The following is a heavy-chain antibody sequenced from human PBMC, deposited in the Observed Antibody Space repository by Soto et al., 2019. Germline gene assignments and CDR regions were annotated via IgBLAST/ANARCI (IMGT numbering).Heavy chain of an antibody. Sequence: SVKVSCKASGGTFSSYSISWVRQAPGQGLEWMGGIIPIFGTANYAQKFQGRVTITADESTSTAYMELSSLRSEDTAVYYCARSRPVGPDAFDIWGQGTMVTVSS. D-gene: IGHD1-26*01. CDR3: ARSRPVGPDAFDI. J-gene: IGHJ3*02. CDR1: GGTFSSYS. CDR2: IIPIFGTA. V-gene: IGHV1-69*13.